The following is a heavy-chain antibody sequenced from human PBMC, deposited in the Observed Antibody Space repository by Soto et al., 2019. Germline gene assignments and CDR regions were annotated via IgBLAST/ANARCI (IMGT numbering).Heavy chain of an antibody. J-gene: IGHJ4*02. V-gene: IGHV3-15*05. CDR1: GFSFSGGW. CDR3: TTDEWE. D-gene: IGHD1-26*01. Sequence: EVQLVESGGGLVKPGGSLTLSCAASGFSFSGGWMSWVRQAAGKGLEWVGRIKSKIDGETTDYAAPVKGRFTISRDDSKSTLYLQMSSLKTDDTAMYYCTTDEWEWGQGTLVTVSS. CDR2: IKSKIDGETT.